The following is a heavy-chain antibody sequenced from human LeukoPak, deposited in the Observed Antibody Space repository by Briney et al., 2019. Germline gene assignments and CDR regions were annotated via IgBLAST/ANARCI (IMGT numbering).Heavy chain of an antibody. CDR1: GGSVSSGSYY. CDR2: IYYSGST. J-gene: IGHJ6*02. Sequence: PSETLSLTCTVSGGSVSSGSYYWSRIRQPPGKGLEWIGYIYYSGSTNYNPSLKSRVTISVDTSKNQFSLKLSSVTAADTAVYYCARGPYYYDSSGYAYYYYGMDVWGQGTKVTVSS. CDR3: ARGPYYYDSSGYAYYYYGMDV. D-gene: IGHD3-22*01. V-gene: IGHV4-61*01.